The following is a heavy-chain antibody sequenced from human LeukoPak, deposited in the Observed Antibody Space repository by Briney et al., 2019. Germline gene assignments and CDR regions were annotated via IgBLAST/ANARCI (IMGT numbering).Heavy chain of an antibody. CDR1: GFTFSSYA. CDR3: ERKGNYGNS. V-gene: IGHV3-30-3*01. Sequence: PGGSLRLSWAASGFTFSSYAMHGVRPAPGKGLEGVAVISDDGSNKYYADSGKGRFTISGDHSKNTRYLKRKSRKAENRACDSCERKGNYGNSWGPGTLVTVSS. D-gene: IGHD4-17*01. J-gene: IGHJ5*01. CDR2: ISDDGSNK.